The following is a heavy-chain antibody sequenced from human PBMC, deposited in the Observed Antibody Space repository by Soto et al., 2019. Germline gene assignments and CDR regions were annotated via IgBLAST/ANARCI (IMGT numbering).Heavy chain of an antibody. V-gene: IGHV4-31*03. J-gene: IGHJ5*02. CDR2: VYESGYT. CDR1: GASVSTGAYS. CDR3: VRAFRHTAMDYPWFDP. Sequence: PSENPSLTCTVSGASVSTGAYSWGWVRQRPGRGLEWIGYVYESGYTYYNMSLKRRLTISLVRSNNQFSLGLTSVTAADTAVYYCVRAFRHTAMDYPWFDPWGQGTLVIVSS. D-gene: IGHD5-18*01.